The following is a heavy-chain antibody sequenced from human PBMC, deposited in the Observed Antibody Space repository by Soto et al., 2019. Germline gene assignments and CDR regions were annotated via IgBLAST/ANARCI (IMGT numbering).Heavy chain of an antibody. D-gene: IGHD6-19*01. CDR2: IIPIFGTA. CDR1: GGTFSSYA. V-gene: IGHV1-69*13. CDR3: ARSQPQADRCGWSPVVLGGTAISGFDA. Sequence: SVKVSCKASGGTFSSYASSWVRQAPGQGLEWMGGIIPIFGTANYAQKFQGRVTITADESTSTAYMDLRSLRSEDPAVYYCARSQPQADRCGWSPVVLGGTAISGFDAWGQGTLVTVSS. J-gene: IGHJ5*02.